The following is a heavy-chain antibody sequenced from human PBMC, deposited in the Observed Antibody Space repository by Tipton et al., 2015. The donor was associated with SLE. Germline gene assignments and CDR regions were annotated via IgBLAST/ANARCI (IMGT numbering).Heavy chain of an antibody. J-gene: IGHJ4*02. CDR2: ISAYNGNT. CDR1: GYDFTSYG. Sequence: QVQLVQSGPEGKKPGESLKISCKGSGYDFTSYGISWVRQAPGQGLERRGLISAYNGNTNYAQKLQGRVTMTTDTSTSTAYMELRSLRSDDTAVYYCALWPMTIFGVVAYCWGQGTLVTVSS. CDR3: ALWPMTIFGVVAYC. D-gene: IGHD3-3*01. V-gene: IGHV1-18*01.